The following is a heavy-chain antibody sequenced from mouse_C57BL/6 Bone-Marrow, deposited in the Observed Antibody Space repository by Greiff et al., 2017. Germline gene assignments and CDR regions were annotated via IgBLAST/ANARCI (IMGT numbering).Heavy chain of an antibody. D-gene: IGHD3-2*02. CDR3: ARWGTGYLAWLAY. CDR2: IAPSDSYT. V-gene: IGHV1-59*01. CDR1: GYTFTSSW. Sequence: QVQLQQPGAELVRPGTSVKLSCKASGYTFTSSWMHWVKQRPGQGLEWIGVIAPSDSYTNYNQKFKGKATLTVDTSSSTAYMQLSSLTSEDSAVYYCARWGTGYLAWLAYWSQGTLVTVAA. J-gene: IGHJ3*01.